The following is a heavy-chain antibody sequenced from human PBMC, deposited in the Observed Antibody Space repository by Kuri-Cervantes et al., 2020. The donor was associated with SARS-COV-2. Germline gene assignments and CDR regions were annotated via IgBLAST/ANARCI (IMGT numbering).Heavy chain of an antibody. J-gene: IGHJ4*02. CDR3: ARDLGVAPDF. D-gene: IGHD3-16*01. V-gene: IGHV3-23*01. Sequence: GESLKISFAASGFTFSSYAMSWVRQAPGKGLEWVACVKGGSGTTYYAASVKGRFTVSRDNAKNTLYLLMSSLRVEATAMYYCARDLGVAPDFWGQGTQVTVSS. CDR1: GFTFSSYA. CDR2: VKGGSGTT.